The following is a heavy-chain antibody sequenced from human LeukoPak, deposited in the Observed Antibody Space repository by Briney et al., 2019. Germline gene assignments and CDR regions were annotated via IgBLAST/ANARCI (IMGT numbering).Heavy chain of an antibody. CDR2: IKADGSGT. D-gene: IGHD2/OR15-2a*01. CDR1: GFTIGPYA. Sequence: PGGSLRLSCAASGFTIGPYAMYWVRQGPGRGLEWVSVIKADGSGTFYADSVRGRFTTSRDNSKNSLYLQMNSLTSEDTAVHDCATWAFYHNLDVWGQGTTAIVSS. J-gene: IGHJ6*01. V-gene: IGHV3-43*02. CDR3: ATWAFYHNLDV.